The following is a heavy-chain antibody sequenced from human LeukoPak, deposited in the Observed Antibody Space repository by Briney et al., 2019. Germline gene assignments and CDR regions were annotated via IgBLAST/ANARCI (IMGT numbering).Heavy chain of an antibody. CDR2: IRSKANSYAT. CDR1: GFTFSGSA. Sequence: GGSLRLSCAASGFTFSGSAMHWVRQASGKGLEWVGRIRSKANSYATAYAASVKGRFTISRDNAKNSVYLQMSSLRAEDTAVYYCATNSDWRFDYWGQGTLVTVSS. J-gene: IGHJ4*02. D-gene: IGHD6-19*01. V-gene: IGHV3-73*01. CDR3: ATNSDWRFDY.